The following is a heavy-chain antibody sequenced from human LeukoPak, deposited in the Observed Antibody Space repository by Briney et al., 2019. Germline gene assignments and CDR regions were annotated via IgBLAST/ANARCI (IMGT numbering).Heavy chain of an antibody. CDR2: IYYSGST. CDR1: GGSISSYY. Sequence: PSETLSLTCTVSGGSISSYYWSWIRQPPGKGLEWIGYIYYSGSTNYNPSLKSRVTISVDTSKNQFSLKLRSVTAADTAVYYCARGEITYYYDSSGYYYGYYFDYWGQGTLVTVSS. J-gene: IGHJ4*02. CDR3: ARGEITYYYDSSGYYYGYYFDY. D-gene: IGHD3-22*01. V-gene: IGHV4-59*01.